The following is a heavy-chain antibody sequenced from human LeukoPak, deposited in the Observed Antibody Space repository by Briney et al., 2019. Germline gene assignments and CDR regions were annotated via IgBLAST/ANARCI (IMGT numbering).Heavy chain of an antibody. CDR2: MNPNSGNT. CDR3: ARDQYYGSGSYYGP. Sequence: ASVKVSCKASGYTFTSYDINWVRQATGQGLEWMGWMNPNSGNTGYAQKFQGRVTITRNTSISTAHMELSSLRSDDTAVYYCARDQYYGSGSYYGPWGQGTLVTVSS. V-gene: IGHV1-8*03. J-gene: IGHJ5*02. D-gene: IGHD3-10*01. CDR1: GYTFTSYD.